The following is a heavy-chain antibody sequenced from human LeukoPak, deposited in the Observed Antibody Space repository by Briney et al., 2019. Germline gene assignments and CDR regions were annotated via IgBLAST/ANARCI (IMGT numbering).Heavy chain of an antibody. Sequence: ASVKVSCKASGYTFTSYGISWGRQAPGQGLGWMGCISADNGDTNYAQNLQGRVTRTTDTSTSTAYMELRRLRSDDSAVYYCARTEIAVAGTGGDYYYYYGMDVWGQGTTVTVSS. CDR1: GYTFTSYG. D-gene: IGHD6-13*01. J-gene: IGHJ6*02. CDR3: ARTEIAVAGTGGDYYYYYGMDV. CDR2: ISADNGDT. V-gene: IGHV1-18*01.